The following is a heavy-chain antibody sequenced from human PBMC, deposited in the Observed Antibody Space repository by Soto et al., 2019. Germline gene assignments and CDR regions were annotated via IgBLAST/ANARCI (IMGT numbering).Heavy chain of an antibody. CDR1: GGSISSYY. V-gene: IGHV4-59*08. Sequence: SETLSLTCTVSGGSISSYYWSWIRQPPGKGLEWIGYIYYSGSTNYNPSLKSRVTISVDTSKNQFSLKLSSVTAADTAVYYCARLLKEDSGWKPGAFDIWGQGTMVTVSS. CDR2: IYYSGST. D-gene: IGHD5-12*01. CDR3: ARLLKEDSGWKPGAFDI. J-gene: IGHJ3*02.